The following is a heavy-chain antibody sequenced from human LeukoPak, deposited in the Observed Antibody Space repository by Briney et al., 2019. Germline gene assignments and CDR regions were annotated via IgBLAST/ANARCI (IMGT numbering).Heavy chain of an antibody. J-gene: IGHJ4*02. V-gene: IGHV3-53*04. D-gene: IGHD6-6*01. Sequence: GGSLRLSCAASGFTVSSNYMSWVRQAPGKGLEWVSVIYSGGSTYYADSVKGRFTISRHNSKNTLFLQMNSLRAEDTAVYYCARDPIAARQIGYFDYRGQGTLVTVSS. CDR3: ARDPIAARQIGYFDY. CDR1: GFTVSSNY. CDR2: IYSGGST.